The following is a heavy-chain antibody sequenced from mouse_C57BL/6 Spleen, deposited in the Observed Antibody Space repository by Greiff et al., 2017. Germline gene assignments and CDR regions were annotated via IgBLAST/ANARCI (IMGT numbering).Heavy chain of an antibody. V-gene: IGHV1-72*01. CDR2: IDPNSGGT. CDR3: ARFGDYDGGYFDV. J-gene: IGHJ1*03. CDR1: GYTFTSYW. D-gene: IGHD2-4*01. Sequence: QVQLQQPGAELVKPGASVKLSCKASGYTFTSYWMHWVKQRPGRGLEWIGRIDPNSGGTKYNEKFKSKATLTVDKPSSTAYMQLSSLTSEDSAVYYCARFGDYDGGYFDVWGTGTTVTVSS.